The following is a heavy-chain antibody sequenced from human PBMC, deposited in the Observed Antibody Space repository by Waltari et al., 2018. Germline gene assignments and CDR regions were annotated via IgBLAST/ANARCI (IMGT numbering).Heavy chain of an antibody. CDR2: NHYSGTT. CDR1: GGSIISSTYY. J-gene: IGHJ5*02. D-gene: IGHD4-17*01. V-gene: IGHV4-39*01. Sequence: LQLQASGPGRVEPSETLSLTCSVSGGSIISSTYYWGWFRQSPGEGLVFIGSNHYSGTTYYNPSLKRRVIIAVDPSKNQVSLKLNSVTAADTAVYYGARGGRLRDYECWFGPWSQGTLVTVSS. CDR3: ARGGRLRDYECWFGP.